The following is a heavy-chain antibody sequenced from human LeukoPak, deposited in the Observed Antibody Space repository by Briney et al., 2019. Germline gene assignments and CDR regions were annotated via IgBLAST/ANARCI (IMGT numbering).Heavy chain of an antibody. CDR2: ISSSSSTI. J-gene: IGHJ3*02. Sequence: GGSLRLSCAASGFTFSSYSMNWVRRAPGKGLEWVSYISSSSSTIYYADSVKGRFTISRDNAKNSLYLQMNSLRAEDTAVYYCARDRGYYYDSSGPSGAFDIWGQGTMVTVSS. CDR3: ARDRGYYYDSSGPSGAFDI. V-gene: IGHV3-48*01. D-gene: IGHD3-22*01. CDR1: GFTFSSYS.